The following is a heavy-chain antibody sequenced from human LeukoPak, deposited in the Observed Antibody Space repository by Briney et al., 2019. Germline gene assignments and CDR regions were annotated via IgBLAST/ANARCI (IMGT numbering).Heavy chain of an antibody. CDR1: GFTVSSNY. CDR3: ARGIWFGELSTFDY. Sequence: GGSLRLSCAASGFTVSSNYMSSVRQAPGKGLEWVSVIYSGGSTCYADSVKGRFTISRDNSKNTLYLQMNSLRAEDTAVYYCARGIWFGELSTFDYWGQGTLVTVSS. CDR2: IYSGGST. V-gene: IGHV3-53*01. D-gene: IGHD3-10*01. J-gene: IGHJ4*02.